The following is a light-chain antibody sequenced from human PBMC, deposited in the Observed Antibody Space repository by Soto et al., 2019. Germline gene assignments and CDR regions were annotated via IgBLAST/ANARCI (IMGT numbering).Light chain of an antibody. V-gene: IGKV1-39*01. CDR2: AAS. Sequence: DIQMTQSPSSLSASVGDRITITCRASRSISSYLNWYQQKPGKAPKLLIYAASSLQSGVPSRFSGSGSGTDFSLTISSLQPVDFATYHCQQSYSIPWTFGQGTKVEIK. J-gene: IGKJ1*01. CDR3: QQSYSIPWT. CDR1: RSISSY.